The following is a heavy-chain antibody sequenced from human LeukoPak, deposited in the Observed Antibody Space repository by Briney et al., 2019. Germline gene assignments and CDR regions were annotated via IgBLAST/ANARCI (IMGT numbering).Heavy chain of an antibody. J-gene: IGHJ4*02. V-gene: IGHV4-4*02. CDR1: GGSISSSNR. Sequence: SETLSLTCAVSGGSISSSNRWSWVRQPPGKGLEWIGEIYHSGSTNYNPSLKSRVTISVDKSKNQFSLKLSSVTAADTAVYYCARDRGGYDSVFGDYWGQGTLVTVSS. D-gene: IGHD5-12*01. CDR2: IYHSGST. CDR3: ARDRGGYDSVFGDY.